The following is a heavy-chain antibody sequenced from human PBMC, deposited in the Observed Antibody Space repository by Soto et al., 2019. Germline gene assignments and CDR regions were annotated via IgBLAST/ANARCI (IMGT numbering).Heavy chain of an antibody. Sequence: GASVKVSCKASGGTFSSYAISWVRQAPGQGLEWMGGIIPIFGTAIYAQKFQGRVTITADKSTSTAYMELSSLRSEDTAVYYCARESYCGGDCYRPFQHWGQGTLVTVSS. D-gene: IGHD2-21*02. CDR1: GGTFSSYA. CDR3: ARESYCGGDCYRPFQH. J-gene: IGHJ1*01. V-gene: IGHV1-69*06. CDR2: IIPIFGTA.